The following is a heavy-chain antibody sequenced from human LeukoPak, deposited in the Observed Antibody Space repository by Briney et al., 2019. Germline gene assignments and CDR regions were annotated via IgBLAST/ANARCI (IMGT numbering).Heavy chain of an antibody. CDR1: GGSMGTYS. Sequence: SETLSLTCTVSGGSMGTYSWCWIRQPPGKGLEWIGFKAYSGGTNYNPSLKSRVTISVDTSKGQISLNLKSVTAADTAVYYCVRNGGEWLPDLWGQGTLVTVSS. D-gene: IGHD3-3*01. J-gene: IGHJ5*02. CDR2: KAYSGGT. CDR3: VRNGGEWLPDL. V-gene: IGHV4-59*01.